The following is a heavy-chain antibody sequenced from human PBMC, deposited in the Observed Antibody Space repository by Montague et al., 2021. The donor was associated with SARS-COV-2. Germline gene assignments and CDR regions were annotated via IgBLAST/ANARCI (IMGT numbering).Heavy chain of an antibody. CDR3: ARIYNWGTRDD. V-gene: IGHV3-7*03. Sequence: SLRLSCAASGFTFSTYWMSWVRQAPGKGLEWVANIKSDGSETYYMDSVKGRFTISRDNAKNSLYLQMNSLRAEDTAVYYCARIYNWGTRDDWGQGTLVTVSS. D-gene: IGHD7-27*01. CDR2: IKSDGSET. J-gene: IGHJ4*02. CDR1: GFTFSTYW.